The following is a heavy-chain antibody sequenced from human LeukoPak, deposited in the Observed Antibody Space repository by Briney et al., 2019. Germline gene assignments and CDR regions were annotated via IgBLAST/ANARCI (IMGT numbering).Heavy chain of an antibody. CDR2: INQDSSEK. Sequence: GGSLRLSCAAAGFTFSNYWMSWVRQAPGKGLEWVANINQDSSEKYYVYSVKGRFTISRYNAKNSLYLQLNTLIPEDTAVYYCVQGWRDNWGQGTLVTVSS. CDR1: GFTFSNYW. V-gene: IGHV3-7*01. J-gene: IGHJ4*02. D-gene: IGHD2-15*01. CDR3: VQGWRDN.